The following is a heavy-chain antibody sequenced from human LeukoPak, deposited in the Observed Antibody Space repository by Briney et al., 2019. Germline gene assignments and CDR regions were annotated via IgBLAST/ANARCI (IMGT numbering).Heavy chain of an antibody. V-gene: IGHV3-48*04. CDR1: GFTFGRFS. Sequence: PGGSLRLSCAASGFTFGRFSMNWVRQAPGKELEWVSYIKSDSATIFYADSVKGRITISRDNAKNFLYLQMSSLTADDTAAYYGAKGVGSSSRSAHWFDPWGQGTLVTVSS. CDR2: IKSDSATI. CDR3: AKGVGSSSRSAHWFDP. J-gene: IGHJ5*02. D-gene: IGHD6-13*01.